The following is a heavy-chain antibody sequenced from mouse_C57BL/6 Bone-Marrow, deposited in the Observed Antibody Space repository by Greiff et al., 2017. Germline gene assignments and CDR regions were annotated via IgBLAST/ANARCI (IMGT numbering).Heavy chain of an antibody. J-gene: IGHJ2*01. CDR3: ARGKDFWYFDV. CDR1: GYTFTSYG. Sequence: QVHVKQSGAELARPGASVKLSCKASGYTFTSYGISWVKQRTGQGLEWIGEIYPRSGNTYYNEKFKGKATLTADKSSSTAYMELRSLTSEDSAVYFCARGKDFWYFDVWGQGTTLTVSS. D-gene: IGHD1-1*02. V-gene: IGHV1-81*01. CDR2: IYPRSGNT.